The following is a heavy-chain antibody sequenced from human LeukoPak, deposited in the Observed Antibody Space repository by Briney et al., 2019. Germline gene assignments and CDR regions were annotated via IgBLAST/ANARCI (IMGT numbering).Heavy chain of an antibody. J-gene: IGHJ3*02. CDR1: DYTCSDYY. CDR2: IDSKSGGT. CDR3: ARTGSFDI. Sequence: ASVKVICKAADYTCSDYYLLWVRQAPGQGLEWMGWIDSKSGGTNYAQQFQVRVTMTRDTSISTAYMQLSRLRSDDTAVYYCARTGSFDIWGQGPLVTVSS. D-gene: IGHD1-1*01. V-gene: IGHV1-2*02.